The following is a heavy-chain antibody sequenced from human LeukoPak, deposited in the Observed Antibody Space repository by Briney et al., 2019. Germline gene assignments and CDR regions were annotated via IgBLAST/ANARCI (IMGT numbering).Heavy chain of an antibody. J-gene: IGHJ6*03. CDR2: IHTSGIT. D-gene: IGHD6-6*01. V-gene: IGHV4-4*07. CDR3: ARAPYSSSARYSYYYYYMDV. CDR1: GGSLNNYY. Sequence: SETLSLTCTVSGGSLNNYYWTWIRQPAGKGLEWIGRIHTSGITHYNPSLKSRVTLSADTSKSQFSLKLSSVTAADTAVYYCARAPYSSSARYSYYYYYMDVCGNGTTVTVSS.